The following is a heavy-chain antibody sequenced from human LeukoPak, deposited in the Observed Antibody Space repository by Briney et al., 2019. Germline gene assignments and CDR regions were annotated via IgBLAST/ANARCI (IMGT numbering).Heavy chain of an antibody. D-gene: IGHD3-3*01. CDR3: ATDPFWSGYRLIDY. CDR2: IIPIFGTA. J-gene: IGHJ4*02. CDR1: GGTFSSYA. Sequence: GASVKVSCKASGGTFSSYAISWVRQAPGQGLEWMGGIIPIFGTANYAQKFQGRVTITADESTSTAYMELSSLRSEDTAVYYCATDPFWSGYRLIDYWGQGTLVTVSS. V-gene: IGHV1-69*13.